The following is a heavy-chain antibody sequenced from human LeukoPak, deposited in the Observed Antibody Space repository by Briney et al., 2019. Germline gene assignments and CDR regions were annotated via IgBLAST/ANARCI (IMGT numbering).Heavy chain of an antibody. CDR2: IGGLGGST. Sequence: GGSLRLSCAASGFTFSSYAMSWVRQAPGKGLEWVSSIGGLGGSTFYAVSVKGRFTISRDNSKNTLYLQMNSLRAEDTAVYYCAKRPDRRYYDRTGYYYFDYWGQGTLVAVSS. D-gene: IGHD3-22*01. CDR1: GFTFSSYA. J-gene: IGHJ4*02. V-gene: IGHV3-23*01. CDR3: AKRPDRRYYDRTGYYYFDY.